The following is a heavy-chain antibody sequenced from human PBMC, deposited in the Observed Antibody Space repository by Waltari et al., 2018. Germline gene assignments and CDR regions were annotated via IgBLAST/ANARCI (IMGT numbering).Heavy chain of an antibody. V-gene: IGHV1-18*01. J-gene: IGHJ6*02. CDR1: GYTFTKLA. CDR3: GRPSLGLYYYHGMDV. D-gene: IGHD3-10*01. Sequence: QIQLVQSGDEVKKPGASVKVPCTASGYTFTKLAISWVRQAPGQGLEWMGWISAYNGDTNYAQEFQGRVTMTIDTSTSTAYMELRSLKSDDTAMYYCGRPSLGLYYYHGMDVWGQGTTVTVSS. CDR2: ISAYNGDT.